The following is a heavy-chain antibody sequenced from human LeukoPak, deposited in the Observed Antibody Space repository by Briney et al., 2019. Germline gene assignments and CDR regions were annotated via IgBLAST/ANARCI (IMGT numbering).Heavy chain of an antibody. J-gene: IGHJ4*02. V-gene: IGHV3-7*04. CDR3: ARDNRASY. CDR1: GFTFSGYW. Sequence: GGSLRLSCAVSGFTFSGYWMSWVRQAPGKGLEWVANIKQDGSEEYYVDSVKGRFTISRDNAKNSLYLQMNSLRVEDTAVYYCARDNRASYWGQGTLVTVSS. CDR2: IKQDGSEE. D-gene: IGHD1-14*01.